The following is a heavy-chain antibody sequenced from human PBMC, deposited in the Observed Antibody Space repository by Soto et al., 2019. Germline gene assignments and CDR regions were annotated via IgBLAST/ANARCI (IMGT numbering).Heavy chain of an antibody. V-gene: IGHV4-34*01. CDR3: ARGRYYGSGAAEV. Sequence: SEILSLTCAVYGGSFSGYYCSWIRQPPGKGLEWIGEINHSGSTNYNPSLKSRVTISVDTSKNQFSLKLSSVTAADTAVYYCARGRYYGSGAAEVWGKGTTVTAPQ. D-gene: IGHD3-10*01. CDR2: INHSGST. CDR1: GGSFSGYY. J-gene: IGHJ6*04.